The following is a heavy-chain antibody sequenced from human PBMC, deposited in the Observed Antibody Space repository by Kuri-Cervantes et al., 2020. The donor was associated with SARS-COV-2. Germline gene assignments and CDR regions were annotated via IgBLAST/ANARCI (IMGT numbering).Heavy chain of an antibody. CDR3: ARFSWYGITNGFDY. D-gene: IGHD6-13*01. J-gene: IGHJ4*02. CDR1: GEAFSGYY. Sequence: SQTLSLTCAYHGEAFSGYYWNWIRQSPGRGLEWIGEVNHRGETNYNPSLKSRVTISVDTSKNQLSLKLSSVSAADTAVYYCARFSWYGITNGFDYWGQGTLVTVSS. V-gene: IGHV4-34*01. CDR2: VNHRGET.